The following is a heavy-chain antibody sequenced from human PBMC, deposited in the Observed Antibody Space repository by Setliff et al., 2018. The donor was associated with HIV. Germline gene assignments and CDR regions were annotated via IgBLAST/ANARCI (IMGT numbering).Heavy chain of an antibody. CDR2: INHSGST. V-gene: IGHV4-34*01. CDR3: ARVQMAYAAFDV. J-gene: IGHJ3*01. D-gene: IGHD4-17*01. Sequence: SSETLSLTCAVYGGSFSGYYWSWIRQPPGKGLEWIGEINHSGSTNYNPSLMGRVTLSVDTSKHQFSLKLSSVTAADTAVYYCARVQMAYAAFDVWGQGTMVTVSS. CDR1: GGSFSGYY.